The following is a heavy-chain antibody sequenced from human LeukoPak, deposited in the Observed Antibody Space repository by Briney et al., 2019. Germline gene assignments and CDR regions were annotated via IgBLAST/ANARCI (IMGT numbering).Heavy chain of an antibody. CDR2: ISSSSSYI. J-gene: IGHJ4*02. D-gene: IGHD3-22*01. V-gene: IGHV3-21*01. Sequence: GGSLRLSCAASGFTFSSYSMNWVRQAPGKGLEWVSSISSSSSYIYYADSVKGRFTISRDNAKNSLYLQMNSLRAEDTAVYYCARAVVTYYYDSSGLADWGQGTLVTVSS. CDR1: GFTFSSYS. CDR3: ARAVVTYYYDSSGLAD.